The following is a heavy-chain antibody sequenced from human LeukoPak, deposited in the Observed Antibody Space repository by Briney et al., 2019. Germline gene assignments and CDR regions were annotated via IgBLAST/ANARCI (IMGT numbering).Heavy chain of an antibody. J-gene: IGHJ4*02. V-gene: IGHV4-39*01. CDR2: ICYSGST. Sequence: SETLSLTCTVSGGSISSSSYYWGWIRQPPGKGLEWIGSICYSGSTYYNPSLKSRVTISVDTSKNQFSLKLSSVTAADTAVYYCARMGYYDILTGYYTFDYWGQGTLVTVSS. CDR1: GGSISSSSYY. CDR3: ARMGYYDILTGYYTFDY. D-gene: IGHD3-9*01.